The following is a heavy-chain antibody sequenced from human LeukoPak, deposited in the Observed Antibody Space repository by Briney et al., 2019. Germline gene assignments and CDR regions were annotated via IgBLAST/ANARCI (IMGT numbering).Heavy chain of an antibody. D-gene: IGHD3-22*01. J-gene: IGHJ4*02. CDR1: GYTFTSYY. CDR3: ARGTYYYDSSGYEIDY. Sequence: ASVKVSCKASGYTFTSYYMHWVRQAPGQGLEWMGIINPSGGSTSYAQKFQGRVTMTRDMSTSTVYMELSSLRSEDTAVYYCARGTYYYDSSGYEIDYWSQGTLVTVSS. CDR2: INPSGGST. V-gene: IGHV1-46*01.